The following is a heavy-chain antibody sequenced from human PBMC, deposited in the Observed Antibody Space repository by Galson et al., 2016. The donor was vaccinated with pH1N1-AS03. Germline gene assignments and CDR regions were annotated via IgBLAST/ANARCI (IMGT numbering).Heavy chain of an antibody. CDR1: GFTFDYYA. CDR3: VRDMGTTTAASGF. Sequence: SLRLSCAATGFTFDYYAMHRIRQRPGKGLEWVSGIRWDGATGYADSVQGRFTISRDQAKTSLYLQMTSLKIEDTALYYCVRDMGTTTAASGFWGQGILVTVSS. J-gene: IGHJ4*02. CDR2: IRWDGAT. V-gene: IGHV3-9*01. D-gene: IGHD6-13*01.